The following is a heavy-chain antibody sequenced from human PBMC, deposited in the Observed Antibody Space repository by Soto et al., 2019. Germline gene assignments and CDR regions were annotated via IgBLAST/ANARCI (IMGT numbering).Heavy chain of an antibody. Sequence: QVQLQASGPGLVKPSQTLSLTCTVSGDSISSGGYYWSWVRQHPEKGLEWIGYIYYSGTTYYNPSLGSRVTISADTSENQFSLQVNSVTVADTAVYYCVCTYYTGTSGPFDFWGQGTLVTVSS. CDR2: IYYSGTT. D-gene: IGHD1-7*01. V-gene: IGHV4-31*03. CDR3: VCTYYTGTSGPFDF. J-gene: IGHJ4*02. CDR1: GDSISSGGYY.